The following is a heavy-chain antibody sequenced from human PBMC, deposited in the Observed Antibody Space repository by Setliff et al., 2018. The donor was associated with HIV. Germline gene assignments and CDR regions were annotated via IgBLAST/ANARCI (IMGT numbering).Heavy chain of an antibody. CDR2: VNPKSVST. CDR3: ARPRNGYYHLEY. J-gene: IGHJ4*02. V-gene: IGHV1-8*01. Sequence: ASVKVSCKASGYIFSNYEINWVRQATGQGLEWMGWVNPKSVSTGYAPNFQGKVTMTWNTSINTAYMELSSLRSEDTAVYFCARPRNGYYHLEYWGQGTPVTVSS. D-gene: IGHD3-3*01. CDR1: GYIFSNYE.